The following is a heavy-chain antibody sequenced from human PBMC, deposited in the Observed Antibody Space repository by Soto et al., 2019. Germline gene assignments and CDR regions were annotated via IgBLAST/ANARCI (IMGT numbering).Heavy chain of an antibody. CDR1: GGSISSSSYF. V-gene: IGHV4-39*01. J-gene: IGHJ5*02. CDR2: IYYSGST. Sequence: KASETLSLTCSVSGGSISSSSYFWGWIRQPPGKGLEWIGSIYYSGSTYYNPSLKSRVTVSVDTSKNQFSLKLSSVTAADTAVYYCARHPSDFWFDPWGQGTLVTVPQ. CDR3: ARHPSDFWFDP. D-gene: IGHD2-21*02.